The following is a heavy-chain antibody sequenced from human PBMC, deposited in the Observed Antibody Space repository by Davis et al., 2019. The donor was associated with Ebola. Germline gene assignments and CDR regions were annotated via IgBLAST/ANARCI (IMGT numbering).Heavy chain of an antibody. Sequence: ASVKVSCKASGYTFTSYGISWVRQAPGQGLEWMGIINPSGGSTSYAQKFQGRVTMTRDTSTSTVYMELSSLRSEDTAVYYCARGHFWSGPRTPYYYMDVWGKGTTVTVSS. V-gene: IGHV1-46*01. CDR1: GYTFTSYG. J-gene: IGHJ6*03. CDR2: INPSGGST. CDR3: ARGHFWSGPRTPYYYMDV. D-gene: IGHD3-3*02.